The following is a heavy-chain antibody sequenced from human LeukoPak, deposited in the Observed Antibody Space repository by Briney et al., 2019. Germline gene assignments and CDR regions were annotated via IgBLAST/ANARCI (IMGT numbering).Heavy chain of an antibody. V-gene: IGHV3-21*01. D-gene: IGHD5-18*01. J-gene: IGHJ4*02. CDR3: ARDQVDTAMVTEPFNY. Sequence: PGRSLRLSCAASGFTFSSHSMNWVRQAPGKGLEWVSSISSSSDYIYYADSVKGRFTISRDNARNSLYLQMNSLRADDTAVYYCARDQVDTAMVTEPFNYWGQGTLVTVSS. CDR1: GFTFSSHS. CDR2: ISSSSDYI.